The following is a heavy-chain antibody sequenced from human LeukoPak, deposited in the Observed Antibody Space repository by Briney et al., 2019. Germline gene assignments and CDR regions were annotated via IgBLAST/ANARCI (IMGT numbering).Heavy chain of an antibody. CDR1: GDSISGYY. CDR2: IYTSGST. J-gene: IGHJ4*02. Sequence: PSETLSVTCTVPGDSISGYYWNWIRQPPGKGLEWIGRIYTSGSTNYNPSLKSRVTMSVDTSKNQFSLKLSSVTAADTAVYYCARDRGRGIEWGQGTLVTVSS. CDR3: ARDRGRGIE. V-gene: IGHV4-4*07. D-gene: IGHD2-21*01.